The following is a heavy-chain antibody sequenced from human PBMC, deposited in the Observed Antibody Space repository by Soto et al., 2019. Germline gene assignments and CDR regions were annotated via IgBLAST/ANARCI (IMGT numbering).Heavy chain of an antibody. D-gene: IGHD3-22*01. CDR2: ILPVFDEL. Sequence: QVQLVQSESEVKKPGSSVKVSCKVSGGTFKNYAISWVRQAPGQVLQWVGGILPVFDELHYAPKLQGRVTITADEVTSTAHLELGSMTSDDTAVYFCARASDTSGYHYWGQGTLVTVSS. V-gene: IGHV1-69*01. CDR3: ARASDTSGYHY. CDR1: GGTFKNYA. J-gene: IGHJ4*02.